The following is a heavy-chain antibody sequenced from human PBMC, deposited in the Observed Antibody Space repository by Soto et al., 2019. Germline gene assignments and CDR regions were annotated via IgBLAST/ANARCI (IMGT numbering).Heavy chain of an antibody. D-gene: IGHD5-18*01. J-gene: IGHJ4*02. Sequence: QVQLQESGPGLVKPSQTLSLTCTVSGGSISSGDYYWSWIRQPPGKGLEWIGYIYYSGSTYYNPSLRGRVTISVDTSKNQCSLKLSSVTAADTAVYYCDRATAMVTLDYWGQGTLVTVSS. CDR1: GGSISSGDYY. CDR2: IYYSGST. V-gene: IGHV4-30-4*01. CDR3: DRATAMVTLDY.